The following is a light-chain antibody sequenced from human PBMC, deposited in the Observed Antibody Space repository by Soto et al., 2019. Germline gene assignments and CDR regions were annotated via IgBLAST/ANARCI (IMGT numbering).Light chain of an antibody. J-gene: IGKJ2*01. V-gene: IGKV3-20*01. CDR3: QHYDSSPPYT. CDR2: AAS. CDR1: RSFASSY. Sequence: EIVLTQSPVTLSLSPGARATLSCSASRSFASSYLGWYQQKPGQAPRLLIYAASTRATGIPDRFSGSGSATDFTLTISRLEPEDSAVYYCQHYDSSPPYTFGQGTKLEIK.